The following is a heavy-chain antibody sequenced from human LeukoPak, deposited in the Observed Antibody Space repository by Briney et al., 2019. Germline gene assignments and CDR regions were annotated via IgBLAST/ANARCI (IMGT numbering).Heavy chain of an antibody. CDR2: IYYSGST. D-gene: IGHD2-2*01. Sequence: SETLSLTCTVSGGSISSGGYYWSWIRQPPGKGLEWIGYIYYSGSTNYNPSLKSRVTISVDTSKNQFSLKLSSVTAADTAVYYCARHPGYCSSTSRRMGAFDIWGQGTMVTVSS. J-gene: IGHJ3*02. CDR1: GGSISSGGYY. V-gene: IGHV4-61*08. CDR3: ARHPGYCSSTSRRMGAFDI.